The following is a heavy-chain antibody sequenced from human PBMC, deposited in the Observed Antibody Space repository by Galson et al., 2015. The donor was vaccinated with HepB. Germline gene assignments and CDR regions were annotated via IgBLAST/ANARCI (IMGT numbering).Heavy chain of an antibody. CDR2: IVVGSGNT. J-gene: IGHJ6*02. CDR1: GFTFTSSA. Sequence: SVKVSCKASGFTFTSSAMQWVRQARGQRLEWIGWIVVGSGNTNYAQKFQERVTITRDMSTSTAYMELSSLRSEDTAVYYCAAGFDWLLSSDFYSSYYGMDVWGQGTTVTVSS. D-gene: IGHD3-9*01. CDR3: AAGFDWLLSSDFYSSYYGMDV. V-gene: IGHV1-58*02.